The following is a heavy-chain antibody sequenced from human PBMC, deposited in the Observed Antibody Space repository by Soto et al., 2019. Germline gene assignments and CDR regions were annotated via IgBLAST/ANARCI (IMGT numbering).Heavy chain of an antibody. V-gene: IGHV4-39*07. CDR1: GGSISSSSYY. Sequence: SETLSLTCTVSGGSISSSSYYWGWIRQPLGKGLEWIGSIYYSGSTYYNPSLKSRVTISVDTSKNQFSLKLSSVTAADTAVYNCARVVPGTEEQQLVRWFDPWGQGTLVTVSS. CDR3: ARVVPGTEEQQLVRWFDP. J-gene: IGHJ5*02. D-gene: IGHD6-13*01. CDR2: IYYSGST.